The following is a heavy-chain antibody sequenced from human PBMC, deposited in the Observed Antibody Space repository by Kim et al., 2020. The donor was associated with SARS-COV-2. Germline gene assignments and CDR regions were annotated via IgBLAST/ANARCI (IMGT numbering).Heavy chain of an antibody. Sequence: ASVKVSCKSSGYSLISDSISWVRQAPGQGLEWIGWITPDGGNTNYVQKFQGRVSMTADTYTNIAYMDLASLRFDDTAVYYCARDFGFSTLWGQGTLVTVSS. J-gene: IGHJ4*02. CDR2: ITPDGGNT. CDR3: ARDFGFSTL. D-gene: IGHD3-16*01. V-gene: IGHV1-18*01. CDR1: GYSLISDS.